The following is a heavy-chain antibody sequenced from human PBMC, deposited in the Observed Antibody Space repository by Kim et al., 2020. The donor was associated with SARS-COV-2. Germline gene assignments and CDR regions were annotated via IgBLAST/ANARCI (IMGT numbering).Heavy chain of an antibody. Sequence: GGSLRLSCAASGFTVSSNYMSWVRQAPGKGLEWVSVIYSGGSTYYADSVKGRFTISRHNSKNTLYLQMNSLRAEDTAVYYCAREGEYCSSTSCYDYYYYMDVWGRGSPVTV. J-gene: IGHJ6*03. D-gene: IGHD2-2*01. CDR2: IYSGGST. V-gene: IGHV3-53*04. CDR3: AREGEYCSSTSCYDYYYYMDV. CDR1: GFTVSSNY.